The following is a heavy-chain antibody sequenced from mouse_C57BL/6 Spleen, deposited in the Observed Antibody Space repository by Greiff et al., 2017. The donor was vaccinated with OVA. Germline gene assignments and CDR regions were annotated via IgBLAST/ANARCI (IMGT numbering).Heavy chain of an antibody. CDR1: GYTFTSYW. CDR3: ARWGVDYAMDY. V-gene: IGHV1-52*01. Sequence: QVQLQQPGAELVRPGSSVKLSCKASGYTFTSYWMHWVKQRPIQGLEWIGNIDPSDSETHYNQKFKGKSTLTVDKSSSTDYMQLSSLTSEDSAVYYCARWGVDYAMDYWGQGTSVTVSS. J-gene: IGHJ4*01. CDR2: IDPSDSET.